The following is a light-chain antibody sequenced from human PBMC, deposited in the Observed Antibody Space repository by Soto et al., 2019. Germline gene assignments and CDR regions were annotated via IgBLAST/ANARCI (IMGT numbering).Light chain of an antibody. J-gene: IGKJ4*01. CDR1: QSVSSSY. Sequence: EIVLTQSPGTLSLSPGERATLSCRASQSVSSSYLAWYQQKPGQAPRLLMFGASSRATGIPDRFSGSGSGTDFTLTISRLEPEDLAVYYCQQYASAPLAFGDGTRVDVK. CDR3: QQYASAPLA. V-gene: IGKV3-20*01. CDR2: GAS.